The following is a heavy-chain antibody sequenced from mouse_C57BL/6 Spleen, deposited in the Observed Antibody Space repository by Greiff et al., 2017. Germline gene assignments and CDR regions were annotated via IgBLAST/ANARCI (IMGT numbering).Heavy chain of an antibody. CDR2: ISSGSSTF. CDR3: ARRYDYDGYAMDY. CDR1: GFTFSDYG. J-gene: IGHJ4*01. V-gene: IGHV5-17*01. Sequence: EVMLVESGGGLVKPGGSLKLSCAASGFTFSDYGMHWVRQAPEKGLEWVAYISSGSSTFYYADTVKGRFTISRANAKNTLFLQMTSLRSEDTAMYYCARRYDYDGYAMDYWGQGTSVTVSS. D-gene: IGHD2-4*01.